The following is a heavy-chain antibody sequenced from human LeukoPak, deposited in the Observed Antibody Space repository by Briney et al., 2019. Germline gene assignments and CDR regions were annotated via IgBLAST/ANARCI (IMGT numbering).Heavy chain of an antibody. CDR3: ARDLGVLLGYCSSTSCHDAFDI. J-gene: IGHJ3*02. CDR2: IYHSGST. D-gene: IGHD2-2*01. V-gene: IGHV4-4*02. CDR1: GGSISSSNW. Sequence: PSETLSLTCAVSGGSISSSNWWSWVRQPPGKGLEWIGEIYHSGSTNYNPSLKSRVTISVDKSKNQFSLKLSSVTAADTAVYYCARDLGVLLGYCSSTSCHDAFDIWGQGTMVTVSS.